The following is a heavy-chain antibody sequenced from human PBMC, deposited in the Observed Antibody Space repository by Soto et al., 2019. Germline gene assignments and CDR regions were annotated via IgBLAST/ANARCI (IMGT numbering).Heavy chain of an antibody. CDR3: ARDGGSSLTHYYYYYGMDV. D-gene: IGHD6-6*01. CDR2: INPSGGST. CDR1: GYTFTSYY. V-gene: IGHV1-46*01. J-gene: IGHJ6*02. Sequence: ASVKVSCKASGYTFTSYYMHWVRQAPGQWLEWMGIINPSGGSTSYAQKFQGRVTMTRDTSTSTVYMELSSLRSEDTAVYYCARDGGSSLTHYYYYYGMDVWGQGTTVTVSS.